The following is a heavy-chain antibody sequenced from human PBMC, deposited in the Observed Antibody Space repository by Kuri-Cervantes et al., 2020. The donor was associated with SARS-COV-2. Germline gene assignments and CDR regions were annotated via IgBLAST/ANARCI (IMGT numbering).Heavy chain of an antibody. J-gene: IGHJ4*02. Sequence: SETLSLTCTVSGGSISSYYWSWIRQPPGKGLEWIGYIYYSGSTNYNPSLKSRVAISVDTSKNQFSLKLSSVTAADTAVYYCARHCYGSGSYYAVPVLWSHWGQGTLVTVSS. CDR1: GGSISSYY. CDR2: IYYSGST. D-gene: IGHD3-10*01. V-gene: IGHV4-59*08. CDR3: ARHCYGSGSYYAVPVLWSH.